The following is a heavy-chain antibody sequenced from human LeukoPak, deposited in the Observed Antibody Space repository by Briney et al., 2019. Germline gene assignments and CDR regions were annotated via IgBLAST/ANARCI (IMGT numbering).Heavy chain of an antibody. V-gene: IGHV1-18*01. J-gene: IGHJ4*02. CDR3: ATPRSSIVGATTYYFDY. CDR2: ISAYSGHT. Sequence: ASVKVSCKASGFTFTKYGISWVRQAPGKGVEWVGWISAYSGHTDYAQKFQDRVTMTTDTSTSTAYMELRSLRSDDTAVYYCATPRSSIVGATTYYFDYWGQGTLVTVSS. D-gene: IGHD1-26*01. CDR1: GFTFTKYG.